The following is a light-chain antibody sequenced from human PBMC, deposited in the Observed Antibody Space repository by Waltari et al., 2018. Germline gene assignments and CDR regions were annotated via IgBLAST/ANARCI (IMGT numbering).Light chain of an antibody. J-gene: IGLJ3*02. CDR1: SSDIGSYNL. V-gene: IGLV2-23*02. CDR2: DVF. CDR3: CSYAGSYTWV. Sequence: QSALTQPASVSGSPGQSITISCTGASSDIGSYNLVSWYQQHPGKAPNRMVYDVFYRPSGVSNRFSASKSGNTASLTISGLQAEDEADYYCCSYAGSYTWVFGGGTKLTVL.